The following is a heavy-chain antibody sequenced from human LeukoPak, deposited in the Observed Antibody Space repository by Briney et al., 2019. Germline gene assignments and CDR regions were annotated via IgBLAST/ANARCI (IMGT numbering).Heavy chain of an antibody. CDR3: AIGPSEGGWFDP. V-gene: IGHV1-69*01. J-gene: IGHJ5*02. Sequence: SVKVSCKASGGTFSSYAISWVRQPPGQGLEWMGGIIPIFGTANYAQKFQGRVTITADESTSTAYMELSSLRSEDTAVYYCAIGPSEGGWFDPWGQGTLVTVSS. CDR1: GGTFSSYA. D-gene: IGHD3-16*01. CDR2: IIPIFGTA.